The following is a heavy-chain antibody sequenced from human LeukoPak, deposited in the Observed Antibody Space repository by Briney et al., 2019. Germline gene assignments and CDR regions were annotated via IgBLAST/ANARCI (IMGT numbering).Heavy chain of an antibody. CDR3: ARVVVVTPESGYYYMDV. V-gene: IGHV4-30-2*01. Sequence: SQTLSLTCTVSGGSISSGGYYWSWIRQPPGKGLEWIGYIYHSGSTYYNPSLKSRVTISVDRSKNQFSLKLSSVTAADTAMYYCARVVVVTPESGYYYMDVWGKGTTVTVSS. D-gene: IGHD4-23*01. J-gene: IGHJ6*03. CDR1: GGSISSGGYY. CDR2: IYHSGST.